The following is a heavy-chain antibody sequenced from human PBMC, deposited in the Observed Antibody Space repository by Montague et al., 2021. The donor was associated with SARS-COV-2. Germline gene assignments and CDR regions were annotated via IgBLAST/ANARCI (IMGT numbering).Heavy chain of an antibody. Sequence: SLSLSCAASGFIFGVYWMSWVRQAPGKGLEWVAYINVDGSDAYYSDSVKGRFTVSRDNAKNPLYLQMNSLRAEDTAVYYCVRATYYMDVWGKGTTVTVSS. J-gene: IGHJ6*03. CDR2: INVDGSDA. V-gene: IGHV3-7*01. CDR1: GFIFGVYW. CDR3: VRATYYMDV.